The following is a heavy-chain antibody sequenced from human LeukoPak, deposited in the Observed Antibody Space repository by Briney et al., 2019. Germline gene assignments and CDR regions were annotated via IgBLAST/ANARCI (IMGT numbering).Heavy chain of an antibody. CDR1: GGSFSGYY. CDR3: ARRGSGSSTN. J-gene: IGHJ4*02. Sequence: PSETLSLTCAVYGGSFSGYYWSWIRQPPGKGLEWIGEINHSGSTNYNPSLKSRVTISVDTSKNQFSLKLSSVTAADTAVYYCARRGSGSSTNWGQGTLVTVSS. V-gene: IGHV4-34*01. D-gene: IGHD1-26*01. CDR2: INHSGST.